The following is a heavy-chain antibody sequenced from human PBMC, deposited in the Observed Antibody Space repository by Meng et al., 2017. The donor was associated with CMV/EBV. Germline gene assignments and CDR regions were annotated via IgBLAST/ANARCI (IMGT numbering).Heavy chain of an antibody. V-gene: IGHV1-69*02. CDR3: ARGEDDYGGNSGGAFDI. J-gene: IGHJ3*02. CDR1: GGTFSSYT. D-gene: IGHD4-23*01. CDR2: IIPILGIT. Sequence: SVKVSCKASGGTFSSYTISWVRQAPGQGLEWMGRIIPILGITNYAQKLQGRVTITADKSTSTAYMELSSLRSEDTAVYYCARGEDDYGGNSGGAFDIWGQGTMVTVSS.